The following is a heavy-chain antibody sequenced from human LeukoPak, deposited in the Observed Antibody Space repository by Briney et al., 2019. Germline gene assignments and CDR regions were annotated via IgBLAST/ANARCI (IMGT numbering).Heavy chain of an antibody. V-gene: IGHV3-66*02. CDR3: ARAPDRFVGYYFDY. J-gene: IGHJ4*02. CDR1: GFTVSSNY. D-gene: IGHD3-16*01. CDR2: IYSGGST. Sequence: PGGSLRLSCAASGFTVSSNYMSWVRQAPGKGLEWVSVIYSGGSTYYADSVKGRFTISRDNSKNTLYLQMNSLRAEDTAVYYCARAPDRFVGYYFDYWGQGTLVTVSS.